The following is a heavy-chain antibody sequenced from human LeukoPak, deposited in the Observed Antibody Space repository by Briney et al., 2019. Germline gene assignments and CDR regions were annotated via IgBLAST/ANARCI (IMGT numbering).Heavy chain of an antibody. Sequence: SETLSLTCTVSGGSIIISNYYWGWIRQSPGKGLECIGKIPYSGTTYYNPSLRSRVHMSVDTSKNQFSLSLSSVTAADTAVYYCARLTDFWGQGILVTVSS. J-gene: IGHJ4*02. CDR3: ARLTDF. V-gene: IGHV4-39*01. CDR1: GGSIIISNYY. CDR2: IPYSGTT.